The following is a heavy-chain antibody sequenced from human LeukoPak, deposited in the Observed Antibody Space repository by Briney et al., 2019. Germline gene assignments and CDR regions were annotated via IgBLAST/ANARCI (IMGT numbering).Heavy chain of an antibody. V-gene: IGHV1-69*05. CDR2: IIPIFGTA. CDR1: GGTFSSYA. CDR3: ARGSGIVVVPDYYYYMDV. Sequence: SVKVSCKASGGTFSSYAISWVRQAPGQGLEWMGGIIPIFGTANYAQKFQGRVTITTDESTSTAYMELSSLRSEDTAVYYCARGSGIVVVPDYYYYMDVWGKGTTVTVSS. D-gene: IGHD2-2*01. J-gene: IGHJ6*03.